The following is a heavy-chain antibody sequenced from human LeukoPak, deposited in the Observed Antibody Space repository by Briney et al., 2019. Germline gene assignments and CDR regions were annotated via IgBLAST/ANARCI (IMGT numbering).Heavy chain of an antibody. CDR2: FDPENGET. J-gene: IGHJ4*02. V-gene: IGHV1-24*01. Sequence: ASVKVSCTVSGYTLTELSVHWVRQAPGKGLEWMGGFDPENGETIYAQSFQGRLTMTEDTSTDTAYMELSSLRSEDTAVYYCATATDYFDNWGQGTLVTVSS. CDR3: ATATDYFDN. CDR1: GYTLTELS.